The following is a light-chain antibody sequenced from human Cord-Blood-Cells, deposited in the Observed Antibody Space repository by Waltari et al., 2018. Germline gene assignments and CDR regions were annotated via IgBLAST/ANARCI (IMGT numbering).Light chain of an antibody. Sequence: QSALTQPASVSGSPGQSITISCTGTSSDVGGYNYVSWYQQHPGKAPKLMIYDVSNRPAGVFNRFPGSKSGNTASLTISGLQAEDAAYYSCSSYTSSSTHVVCGGGTKLTVL. J-gene: IGLJ2*01. CDR3: SSYTSSSTHVV. CDR1: SSDVGGYNY. V-gene: IGLV2-14*01. CDR2: DVS.